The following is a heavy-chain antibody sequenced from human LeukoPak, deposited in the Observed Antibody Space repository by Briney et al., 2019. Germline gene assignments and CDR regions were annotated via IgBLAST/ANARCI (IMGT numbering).Heavy chain of an antibody. CDR2: IYYSGST. Sequence: SQTLSLTCTVSGGSITSGGYYWTWIRQPPGKGLEWIGSIYYSGSTYYNPSLKSRVTISVDTSKNQFSLKLSSVTAADTAVYYCASSFGKIAAAVHFDYWGQGTLVTVSS. CDR3: ASSFGKIAAAVHFDY. CDR1: GGSITSGGYY. J-gene: IGHJ4*02. V-gene: IGHV4-30-2*03. D-gene: IGHD6-13*01.